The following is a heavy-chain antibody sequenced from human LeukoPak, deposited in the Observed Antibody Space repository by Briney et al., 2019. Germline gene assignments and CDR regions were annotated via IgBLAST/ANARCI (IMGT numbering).Heavy chain of an antibody. CDR3: ASVGPGYCANGVCYAPFDY. J-gene: IGHJ4*02. CDR1: GFTLSSYW. V-gene: IGHV3-21*01. Sequence: GGSLRLSCAASGFTLSSYWMHWVRQAPGKGLEWVSSISSSSDYIYYADSVKGRFTISRDNAKNSLCLQMNSLRAEDTAVYYCASVGPGYCANGVCYAPFDYWGQGTLVTVSS. CDR2: ISSSSDYI. D-gene: IGHD2-8*01.